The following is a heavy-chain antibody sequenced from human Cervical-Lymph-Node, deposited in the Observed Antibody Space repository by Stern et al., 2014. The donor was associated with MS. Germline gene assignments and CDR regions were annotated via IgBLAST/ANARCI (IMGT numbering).Heavy chain of an antibody. Sequence: VQLVQSGGGLVQPGGSLRLSCAASGFTFSSYWMHWVRQAPGKGLVWVSRTNSDGSSTSYADSVKGRFTISRDNAKNTLYLQMNSLRAEDTAVYYCAREGTASGYYYGMDVWGQGTTVTVSS. V-gene: IGHV3-74*01. CDR2: TNSDGSST. D-gene: IGHD5-18*01. CDR1: GFTFSSYW. J-gene: IGHJ6*02. CDR3: AREGTASGYYYGMDV.